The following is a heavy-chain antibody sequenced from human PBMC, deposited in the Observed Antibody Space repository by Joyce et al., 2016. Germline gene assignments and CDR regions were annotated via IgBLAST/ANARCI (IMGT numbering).Heavy chain of an antibody. J-gene: IGHJ6*02. CDR3: ARDRNEGYCTSARCYYYYYYGMDV. D-gene: IGHD2-2*01. V-gene: IGHV4-59*01. CDR2: ISYSGTA. Sequence: QVQLQESVPGLVKPSETLSLTCTVSGGSINTYYWSWIRQPPGKGLEWIGYISYSGTANYAPPLKSRVTISVDTAKNQISLKVTSVTAADTAMYYCARDRNEGYCTSARCYYYYYYGMDVWGQGTTVTVSS. CDR1: GGSINTYY.